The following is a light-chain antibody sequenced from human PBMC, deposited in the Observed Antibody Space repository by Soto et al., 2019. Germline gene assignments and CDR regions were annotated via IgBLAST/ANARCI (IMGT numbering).Light chain of an antibody. CDR3: QQYNNWPRGT. V-gene: IGKV3-15*01. J-gene: IGKJ5*01. Sequence: EIVMTQSPATLSVSPLEIATLSFMSSQNIGNKLGWYQQKPGQAPRLLIYGASTRATGIPARFSGSGSETEFTLTISSLQSEDFAVYYCQQYNNWPRGTFGQGTRLEIK. CDR1: QNIGNK. CDR2: GAS.